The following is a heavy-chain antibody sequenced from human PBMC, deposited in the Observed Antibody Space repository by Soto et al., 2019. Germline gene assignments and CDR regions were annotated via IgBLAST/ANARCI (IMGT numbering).Heavy chain of an antibody. CDR2: IYYSGST. Sequence: QVQLQESGPGLVKPSETLSLTCTVSGGSISSYYWSWIRQPPGKGLEWIGYIYYSGSTNYNPSLKSRVTVSVDTSKYQFCRKLCSVTAADTAVDYCGRDGDGYNPDYWGQGTLVTVSS. CDR1: GGSISSYY. D-gene: IGHD5-12*01. V-gene: IGHV4-59*01. CDR3: GRDGDGYNPDY. J-gene: IGHJ4*02.